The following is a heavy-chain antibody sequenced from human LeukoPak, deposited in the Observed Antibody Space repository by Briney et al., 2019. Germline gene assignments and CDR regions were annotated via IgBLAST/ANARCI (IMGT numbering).Heavy chain of an antibody. Sequence: ASVKVSCKASGYTFTRYYMHWVGQAPGQGREWMGWMNPNSGGTNYAQNFQGRVTMTRDTSISTAYMELSRLRSDDTAVYYCAFGINVGTAMVGWFDPWGQGTLVTVSS. J-gene: IGHJ5*02. D-gene: IGHD5-18*01. CDR2: MNPNSGGT. CDR1: GYTFTRYY. V-gene: IGHV1-2*02. CDR3: AFGINVGTAMVGWFDP.